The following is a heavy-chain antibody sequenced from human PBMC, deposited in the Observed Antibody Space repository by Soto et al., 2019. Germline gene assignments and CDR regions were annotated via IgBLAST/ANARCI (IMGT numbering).Heavy chain of an antibody. CDR3: AKTSGDYVPFDY. J-gene: IGHJ4*02. V-gene: IGHV3-23*01. D-gene: IGHD4-17*01. CDR2: ISGSGGST. Sequence: EVQLLESGGGLVQPGGSLRLSCAGSVFTFSSYAMSWVRQAPGKGLEWVSAISGSGGSTYYADSVKGRFTISRDNSKNTLYLQMNSLRAEDTAVYYCAKTSGDYVPFDYWGQGTLVTVSS. CDR1: VFTFSSYA.